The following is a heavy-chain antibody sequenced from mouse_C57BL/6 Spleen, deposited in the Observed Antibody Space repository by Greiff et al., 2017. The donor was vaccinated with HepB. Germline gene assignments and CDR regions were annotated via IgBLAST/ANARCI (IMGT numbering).Heavy chain of an antibody. Sequence: EVKLVESGGGLVQPGGSLSLSCAASGFTFTDYYMSWVRQPPGKALEWLGFIRNKANGYTTEYSASVKGRFTISRDNSQSILYLQMNALRAEDSATYDCARYGGAVVRYFDVWGKGTTVTVSS. CDR2: IRNKANGYTT. CDR1: GFTFTDYY. V-gene: IGHV7-3*01. D-gene: IGHD1-1*01. J-gene: IGHJ1*03. CDR3: ARYGGAVVRYFDV.